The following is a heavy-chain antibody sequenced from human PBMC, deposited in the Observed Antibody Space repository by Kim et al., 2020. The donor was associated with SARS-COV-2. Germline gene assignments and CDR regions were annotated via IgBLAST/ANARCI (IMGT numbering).Heavy chain of an antibody. CDR3: AKRPRVSVAGHFDY. Sequence: DTVKGRFTISRNNSKDTLYLQRNGLRAEDTAIYFCAKRPRVSVAGHFDYWGQGTLVTVSS. J-gene: IGHJ4*02. D-gene: IGHD6-19*01. V-gene: IGHV3-23*01.